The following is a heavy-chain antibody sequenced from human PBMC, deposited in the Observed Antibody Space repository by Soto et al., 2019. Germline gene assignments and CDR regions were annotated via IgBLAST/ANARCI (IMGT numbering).Heavy chain of an antibody. CDR1: GFTFSNAW. V-gene: IGHV3-15*07. Sequence: EVQLVESGGGLVKPGGSLRLSCAASGFTFSNAWMNWVRQAPGKGLEWVGRIKSKTDGGTTDYAAPVKGRFTISRDDSKNTLYLQMNSLKTEDTAVYYCTTAYPSYCTNGVCYDYYYYGMDVWGQGTTVTVSS. CDR3: TTAYPSYCTNGVCYDYYYYGMDV. J-gene: IGHJ6*02. CDR2: IKSKTDGGTT. D-gene: IGHD2-8*01.